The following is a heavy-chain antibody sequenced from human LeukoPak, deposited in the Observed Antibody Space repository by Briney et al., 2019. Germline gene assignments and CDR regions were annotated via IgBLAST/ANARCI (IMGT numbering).Heavy chain of an antibody. CDR3: AKDKRSLGYSGSLNFDY. D-gene: IGHD1-26*01. Sequence: GRSLRLSCAASGFTFSSYAMHWVRQAPGKGLEWVAVISYDGSNKYYADSVKGRFTISRDNSKNTLYLQMNSLRAKDTAVYYCAKDKRSLGYSGSLNFDYWGQGILVTVSS. CDR2: ISYDGSNK. J-gene: IGHJ4*02. CDR1: GFTFSSYA. V-gene: IGHV3-30-3*01.